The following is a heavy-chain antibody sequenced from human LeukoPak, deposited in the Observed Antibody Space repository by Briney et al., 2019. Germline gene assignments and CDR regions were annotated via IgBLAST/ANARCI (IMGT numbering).Heavy chain of an antibody. CDR2: ISGSGGSS. Sequence: GGSLRLSCAASGFTFSSYAMHWVRQAPGKGLEWVSTISGSGGSSYYADSVKGRFTISRDNSKNTLYLQMNSLRAEDTAVYYCAKEGGIAAVQYQFDYWGQGTLVTVSS. D-gene: IGHD6-13*01. CDR1: GFTFSSYA. V-gene: IGHV3-23*01. J-gene: IGHJ4*02. CDR3: AKEGGIAAVQYQFDY.